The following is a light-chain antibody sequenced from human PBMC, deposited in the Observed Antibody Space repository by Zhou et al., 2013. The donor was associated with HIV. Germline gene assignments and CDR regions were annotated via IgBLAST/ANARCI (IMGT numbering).Light chain of an antibody. Sequence: DIQMTQSPSSLSASVGDRVTITCRASQGIGYYLAWYQQKPGKVPKLLIHGASTLQSGVPSRFSGRGSGTDFTLTISSLHPEDFATYYCQQSYSTPQVTFGQGTKLEI. CDR1: QGIGYY. CDR3: QQSYSTPQVT. CDR2: GAS. J-gene: IGKJ2*01. V-gene: IGKV1-27*01.